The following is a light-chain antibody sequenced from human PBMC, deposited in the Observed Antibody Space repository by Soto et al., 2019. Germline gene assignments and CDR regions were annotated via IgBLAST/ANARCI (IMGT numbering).Light chain of an antibody. CDR1: SSNIGSNY. CDR2: RNN. CDR3: AAWDDSLSGYV. J-gene: IGLJ1*01. Sequence: QSVLTQPRSASRTPGQRVSITYSGSSSNIGSNYVYWYQQLPGTAPKLLIYRNNQRPSGVPDRFSGSKSGTSASLAISGLRSEDEADYYCAAWDDSLSGYVFGTGTKVTVL. V-gene: IGLV1-47*01.